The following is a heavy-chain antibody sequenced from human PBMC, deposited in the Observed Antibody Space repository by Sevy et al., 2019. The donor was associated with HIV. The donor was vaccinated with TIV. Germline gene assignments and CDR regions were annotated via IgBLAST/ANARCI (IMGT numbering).Heavy chain of an antibody. CDR1: GYTFTDEY. D-gene: IGHD1-7*01. Sequence: ASVKVSCKASGYTFTDEYLHWVRQAPGQGLEWMGRIFPNSGVTNSAQRFRGRVTMTRDTSISTAYMELSGLGSDDTAVYYCAGDAGGGTTNSGLDVWGQGTTVTVSS. V-gene: IGHV1-2*06. J-gene: IGHJ6*02. CDR3: AGDAGGGTTNSGLDV. CDR2: IFPNSGVT.